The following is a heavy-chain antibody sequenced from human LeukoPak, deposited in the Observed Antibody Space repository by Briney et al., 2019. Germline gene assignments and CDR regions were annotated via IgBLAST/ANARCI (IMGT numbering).Heavy chain of an antibody. D-gene: IGHD1-1*01. CDR2: ITHSGSP. J-gene: IGHJ6*04. CDR3: ARVNNWPSGMDV. CDR1: GGSFGGYY. Sequence: SETPSLTCAVYGGSFGGYYWSWIRQPPGKGLEWIGEITHSGSPNYIPPLKSRVTRSVDTSNNQFSLRLSSVTAADTAVYDCARVNNWPSGMDVWGKGSTVTVSS. V-gene: IGHV4-34*01.